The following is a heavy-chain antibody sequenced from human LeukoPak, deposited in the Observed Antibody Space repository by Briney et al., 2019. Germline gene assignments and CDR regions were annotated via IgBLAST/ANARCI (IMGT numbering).Heavy chain of an antibody. CDR1: GFTSTNYY. Sequence: GGSLRLSCAASGFTSTNYYMNWVRQAPGKGLEWVSVLIGSSGSTDYADSVKGRFTISRDNTKNTVFLQMNSLRAEDTAIYYCAKGAYDYIEIGYFDSWGQGALVTVSS. CDR3: AKGAYDYIEIGYFDS. CDR2: LIGSSGST. D-gene: IGHD5-12*01. J-gene: IGHJ4*02. V-gene: IGHV3-23*01.